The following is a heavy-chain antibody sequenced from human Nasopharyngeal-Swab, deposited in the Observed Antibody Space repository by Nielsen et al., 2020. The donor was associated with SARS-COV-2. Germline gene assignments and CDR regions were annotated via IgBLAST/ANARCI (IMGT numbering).Heavy chain of an antibody. CDR1: GFTFSSYT. V-gene: IGHV3-30*04. CDR3: AKGWGGSYVDAFDI. J-gene: IGHJ3*02. D-gene: IGHD1-26*01. Sequence: GGSLRLSCAASGFTFSSYTIHWVRQAPGKGLEWVAVISYDASDKYYADSVKGRFTISRDNSKNTLYLQMNSLRAEDTAVYYCAKGWGGSYVDAFDIWGQGTMVTVSS. CDR2: ISYDASDK.